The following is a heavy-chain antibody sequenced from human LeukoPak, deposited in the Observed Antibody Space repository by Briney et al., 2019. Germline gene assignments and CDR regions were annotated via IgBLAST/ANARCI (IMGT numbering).Heavy chain of an antibody. D-gene: IGHD6-13*01. V-gene: IGHV3-48*04. CDR3: ARDPSSSLDY. Sequence: GGSLRLSCAASGFTFSSYAMSWVRQAPGKGLEWVSYISSSSSTIYYADSVKSRFTISRDNAKNSLYLQMNSLRAEDTAVYYCARDPSSSLDYWGQGTLVTVSS. CDR2: ISSSSSTI. J-gene: IGHJ4*02. CDR1: GFTFSSYA.